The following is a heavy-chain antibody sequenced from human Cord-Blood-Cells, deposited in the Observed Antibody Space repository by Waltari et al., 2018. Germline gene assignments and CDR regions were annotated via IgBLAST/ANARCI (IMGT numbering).Heavy chain of an antibody. Sequence: QVQLVESGGGVVQPGRSLRLSCAASGFTFSSYAMHWVRQAPGKGLEWVAGISYDGSNKYYADSVKGRFTISRDNSKNTLYLQMNSLRAEDTAVYYCARGGRGLLWFGESFDYWGQGTLVTVSS. J-gene: IGHJ4*02. D-gene: IGHD3-10*01. CDR1: GFTFSSYA. CDR3: ARGGRGLLWFGESFDY. CDR2: ISYDGSNK. V-gene: IGHV3-30*04.